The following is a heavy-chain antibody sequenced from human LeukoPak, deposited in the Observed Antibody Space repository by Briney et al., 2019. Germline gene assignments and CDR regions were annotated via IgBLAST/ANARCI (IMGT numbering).Heavy chain of an antibody. CDR3: AELGITMIGGV. V-gene: IGHV3-48*03. CDR1: GLTFSIYE. J-gene: IGHJ6*04. Sequence: GGSLSLFCAASGLTFSIYEMNCVREAPGKGLEGGSYISSSGSTIYYADSVKGRFTISRDNAKNSLYLQMNSLRAEDTAVYYCAELGITMIGGVWGKGTTVTIPS. D-gene: IGHD3-10*02. CDR2: ISSSGSTI.